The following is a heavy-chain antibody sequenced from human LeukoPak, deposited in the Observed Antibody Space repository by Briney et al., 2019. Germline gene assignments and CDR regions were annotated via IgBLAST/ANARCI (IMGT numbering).Heavy chain of an antibody. CDR1: GDSVSTASNA. CDR3: ARDREDDYKSLYYFDY. J-gene: IGHJ4*02. V-gene: IGHV6-1*01. Sequence: SQTLSLTCAISGDSVSTASNAWYWIRQSPSRGLEWLGRTYYNSKWYTDYAVSVSGRTTINPDTSRNQLSLQLSFVTPEDTAVYYCARDREDDYKSLYYFDYWGQGTLVTASS. D-gene: IGHD5-24*01. CDR2: TYYNSKWYT.